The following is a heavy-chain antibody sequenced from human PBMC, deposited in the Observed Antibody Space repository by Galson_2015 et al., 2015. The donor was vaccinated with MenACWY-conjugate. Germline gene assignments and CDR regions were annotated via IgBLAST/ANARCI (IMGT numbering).Heavy chain of an antibody. Sequence: QSGAEVKKPGESLKISCKGSGYTFTTYWIGWVRQLPGKGLEWMGLISPGDSETRYSPAFQGQVTISADKPISTAYVQWDSLQASDTAMYYCARHPPGGRGMDVWGQGTTVTVSS. CDR1: GYTFTTYW. D-gene: IGHD1-26*01. CDR3: ARHPPGGRGMDV. V-gene: IGHV5-51*01. CDR2: ISPGDSET. J-gene: IGHJ6*02.